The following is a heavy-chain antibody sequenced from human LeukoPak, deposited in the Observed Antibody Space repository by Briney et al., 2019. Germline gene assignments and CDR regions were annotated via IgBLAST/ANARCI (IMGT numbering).Heavy chain of an antibody. Sequence: QAGGSLRLSCAASGFTLSSYSMNWVRQAPGKGLEWVSYISSSGSTIYYADSVRGRFTISRDNAKNSLYLQMSSLRAEDTAFYYCARGGYGGNDYWGQGTLVTVSS. CDR3: ARGGYGGNDY. J-gene: IGHJ4*02. CDR2: ISSSGSTI. V-gene: IGHV3-48*04. D-gene: IGHD4-23*01. CDR1: GFTLSSYS.